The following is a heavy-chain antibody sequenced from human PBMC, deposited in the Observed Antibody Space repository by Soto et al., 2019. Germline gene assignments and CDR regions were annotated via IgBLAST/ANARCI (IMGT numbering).Heavy chain of an antibody. CDR1: GGTFSSYA. V-gene: IGHV1-69*01. J-gene: IGHJ4*02. CDR2: IIPIFGTA. Sequence: QVQLVQSGAEVKKPGSSVKVSCKASGGTFSSYAISWVRQAPGQGLAWMGGIIPIFGTANYAQTFQGRVRITADESTSTAYMELSSLRSEDTAVYYCARDARKYYYDSSGALYYFDYWGQGTLVTVSS. CDR3: ARDARKYYYDSSGALYYFDY. D-gene: IGHD3-22*01.